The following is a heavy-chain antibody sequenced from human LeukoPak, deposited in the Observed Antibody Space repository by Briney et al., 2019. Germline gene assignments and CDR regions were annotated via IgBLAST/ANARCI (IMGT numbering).Heavy chain of an antibody. V-gene: IGHV1-2*02. CDR1: GYTFTGYY. Sequence: GASVKVSCKASGYTFTGYYMHWVRQAPGQGLEWMGWINPNSGGTNYAQKFQGRVTMTRDTSISTAYMELSRLRSDDTAVYYCARGESVVPAAESEGFDYWGQGTLVTVSS. CDR2: INPNSGGT. D-gene: IGHD2-2*01. CDR3: ARGESVVPAAESEGFDY. J-gene: IGHJ4*02.